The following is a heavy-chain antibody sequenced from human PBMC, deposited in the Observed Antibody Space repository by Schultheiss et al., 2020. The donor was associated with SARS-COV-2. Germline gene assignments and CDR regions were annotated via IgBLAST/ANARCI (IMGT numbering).Heavy chain of an antibody. CDR1: GGSFSGYY. CDR2: IYYSGST. CDR3: ARRSIAVAGQDY. J-gene: IGHJ4*02. V-gene: IGHV4-59*08. D-gene: IGHD6-19*01. Sequence: SETLSLTCAVYGGSFSGYYWSWIRQPPGKGLEWIGYIYYSGSTNYNPSLKSRVTISVDTSKNQFSLKLSSVTAADTAVYYCARRSIAVAGQDYWGQGTLVTVSS.